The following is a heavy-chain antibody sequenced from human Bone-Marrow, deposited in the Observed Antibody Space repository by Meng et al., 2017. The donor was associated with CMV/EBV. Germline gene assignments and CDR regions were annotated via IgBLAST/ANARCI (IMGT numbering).Heavy chain of an antibody. CDR1: GYTFTGYY. CDR2: INPNSGGT. D-gene: IGHD3-3*01. J-gene: IGHJ5*02. Sequence: ASVKVSCKASGYTFTGYYIHWVRQAPGQGLEWMGWINPNSGGTSYAQKFQGRVTMTRNTSISTAYMELSSLRSEDTAVYYCARGEDLGPFWSGYLEVTEFDPWGQGTLVTVSS. CDR3: ARGEDLGPFWSGYLEVTEFDP. V-gene: IGHV1-2*02.